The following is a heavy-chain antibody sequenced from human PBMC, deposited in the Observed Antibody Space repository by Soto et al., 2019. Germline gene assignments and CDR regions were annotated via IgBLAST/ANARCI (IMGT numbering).Heavy chain of an antibody. V-gene: IGHV1-2*02. D-gene: IGHD1-26*01. CDR2: IDPNRGVS. Sequence: ASVKVSCKASGYTFTGYYMHWVRQAPGQGLEWMGWIDPNRGVSYSAQKFQARVTMTRDTSINTAYMELSRLRSDDTAVYYCAXVRDIYSGSYPRLDSDYWGQGTLVTVSS. CDR3: AXVRDIYSGSYPRLDSDY. J-gene: IGHJ4*02. CDR1: GYTFTGYY.